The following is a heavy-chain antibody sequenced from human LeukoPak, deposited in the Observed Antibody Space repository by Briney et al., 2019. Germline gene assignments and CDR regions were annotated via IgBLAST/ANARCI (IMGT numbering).Heavy chain of an antibody. CDR2: TNLKSGGT. V-gene: IGHV1-2*02. J-gene: IGHJ4*02. D-gene: IGHD3-22*01. CDR1: GYTFTGYS. Sequence: ASVKVSCMASGYTFTGYSIHWVRPAPGQGLEWMGWTNLKSGGTNYAQKFQARVTMTRETSISTAYMDLSRLRSDDTAVYYCAREDSTVYSSLDYWGQGTLVTVSS. CDR3: AREDSTVYSSLDY.